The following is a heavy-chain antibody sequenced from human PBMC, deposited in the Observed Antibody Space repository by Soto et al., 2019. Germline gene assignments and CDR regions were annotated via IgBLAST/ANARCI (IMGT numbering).Heavy chain of an antibody. CDR3: ATSTSSSWQNDY. Sequence: QVQLEQSGAEVKKPGSSVKVSCTASGGTFNTFAISWVRQAPGQGLEWIGGIIPLFETANYAQRLQDRLTITADESTRTAYMELSRLTSDDTAIYFCATSTSSSWQNDYWGLGTLVVVSS. V-gene: IGHV1-69*01. J-gene: IGHJ4*02. CDR1: GGTFNTFA. D-gene: IGHD6-13*01. CDR2: IIPLFETA.